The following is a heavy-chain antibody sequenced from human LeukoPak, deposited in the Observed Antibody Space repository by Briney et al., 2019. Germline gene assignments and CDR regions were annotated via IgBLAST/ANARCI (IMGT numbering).Heavy chain of an antibody. CDR1: GGSISSYY. CDR3: GRRSRSTWNYRRGDY. CDR2: IYYSGSA. J-gene: IGHJ4*02. D-gene: IGHD1-7*01. Sequence: SETLSLTCTVSGGSISSYYWSWIRQPAGKGLEWIGRIYYSGSAYYKPSLKSRVTISVDTSKNQFSLKLTSVTAADTAVYYCGRRSRSTWNYRRGDYWGQGTLVTVSS. V-gene: IGHV4-59*05.